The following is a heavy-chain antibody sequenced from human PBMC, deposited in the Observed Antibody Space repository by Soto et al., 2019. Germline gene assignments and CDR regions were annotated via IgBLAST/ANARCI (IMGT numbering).Heavy chain of an antibody. J-gene: IGHJ4*02. CDR1: GGSISSGDYY. CDR3: ARVKNSAPTEHFDC. Sequence: SETLSLTCTVSGGSISSGDYYWSWIRQSPGKGLEWIGYINYSGNNYYTPSLKSRATISVDTSKNQFSLRLSSVSAADTAVYYCARVKNSAPTEHFDCWGQGTMVTVPS. CDR2: INYSGNN. D-gene: IGHD5-18*01. V-gene: IGHV4-30-4*01.